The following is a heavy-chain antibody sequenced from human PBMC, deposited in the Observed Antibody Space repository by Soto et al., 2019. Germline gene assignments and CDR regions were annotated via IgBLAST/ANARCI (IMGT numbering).Heavy chain of an antibody. D-gene: IGHD2-15*01. J-gene: IGHJ4*02. CDR3: ARRGGPGDY. CDR2: ISHSGHIT. Sequence: QVQLVESGGGLVKPGGSLRLSCAASGFNFNDYYMSWIRQAPGKGLEWLSYISHSGHITNYTDSVKGRFTISRDNAKNSLYLQMTSLRAEDTALYYCARRGGPGDYWGQGTLVTVSS. CDR1: GFNFNDYY. V-gene: IGHV3-11*01.